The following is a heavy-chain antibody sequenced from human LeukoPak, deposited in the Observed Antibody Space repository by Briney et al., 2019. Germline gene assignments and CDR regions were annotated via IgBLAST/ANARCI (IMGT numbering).Heavy chain of an antibody. CDR3: AKDGVATITYDY. CDR1: GFTFSSYA. D-gene: IGHD5-12*01. V-gene: IGHV3-23*01. Sequence: GGSLRLSCAASGFTFSSYAMSWVRQAPGKGLEWVSVISGSGGATYYADSVKGRFTISRDNSKNTLYLQMNSLRAEDTAVYYRAKDGVATITYDYWGQGTLVTVSS. J-gene: IGHJ4*02. CDR2: ISGSGGAT.